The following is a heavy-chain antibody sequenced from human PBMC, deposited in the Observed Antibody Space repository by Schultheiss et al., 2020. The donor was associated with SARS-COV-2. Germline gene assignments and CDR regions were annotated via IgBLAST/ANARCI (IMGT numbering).Heavy chain of an antibody. CDR1: GFNLRNYW. D-gene: IGHD5-24*01. CDR2: IKQDGSEK. Sequence: GGSLRLSCAASGFNLRNYWMDWVRQAPGKGLEWVANIKQDGSEKYYVDSVRGRFIISSDNAKNSLDLQMNSLRVDDTAVYYCVKEGEEMGTSWGQGTLVTVSS. J-gene: IGHJ4*02. CDR3: VKEGEEMGTS. V-gene: IGHV3-7*03.